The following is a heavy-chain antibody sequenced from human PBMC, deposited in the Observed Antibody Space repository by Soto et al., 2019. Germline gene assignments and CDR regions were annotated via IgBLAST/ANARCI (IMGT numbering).Heavy chain of an antibody. CDR2: IMPVFGTV. D-gene: IGHD3-10*01. Sequence: ASVKVSCKASRGTFGNYAVSWVRQAPGQGLEWMGGIMPVFGTVNYAQKFQGRVTITAGKFTNTAYMELSSLTSQDTAIYYCARVSVPGIYGEDVWGPGTTVTVSS. J-gene: IGHJ6*02. V-gene: IGHV1-69*06. CDR3: ARVSVPGIYGEDV. CDR1: RGTFGNYA.